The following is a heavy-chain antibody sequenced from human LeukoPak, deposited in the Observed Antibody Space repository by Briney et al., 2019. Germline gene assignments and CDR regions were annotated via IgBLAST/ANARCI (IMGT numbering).Heavy chain of an antibody. V-gene: IGHV3-43*02. CDR1: GFTFDDYA. J-gene: IGHJ4*02. Sequence: PGGSLRLSCAASGFTFDDYAMHWVRQAPGKGLEWVSLISGDGGSTYYADSVKGRFTISRDNSKNSLYLQMNSLRTEDTALYYCAKDIDRHYYGSGSYYNNFDYWGQGTLVTVSS. CDR3: AKDIDRHYYGSGSYYNNFDY. CDR2: ISGDGGST. D-gene: IGHD3-10*01.